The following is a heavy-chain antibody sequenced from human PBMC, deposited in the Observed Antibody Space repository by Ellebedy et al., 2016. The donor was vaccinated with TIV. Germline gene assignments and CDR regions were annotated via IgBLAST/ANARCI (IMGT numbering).Heavy chain of an antibody. V-gene: IGHV3-53*01. Sequence: GESLKISCAASDFPVSSNYINWVRQAPGKGLEWVSLIHSGASTYYADSVTGRFTISRDNSKNTLNLHMNSLRAEDTAVYYCASRSYEYYYYGMDVWGQGTTVTVSS. J-gene: IGHJ6*02. CDR3: ASRSYEYYYYGMDV. D-gene: IGHD3-16*01. CDR2: IHSGAST. CDR1: DFPVSSNY.